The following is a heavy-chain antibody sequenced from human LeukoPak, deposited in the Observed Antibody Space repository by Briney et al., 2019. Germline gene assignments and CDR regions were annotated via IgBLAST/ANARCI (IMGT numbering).Heavy chain of an antibody. J-gene: IGHJ3*02. CDR2: ISGSGGST. CDR1: GFTFSSYA. CDR3: ARDNAYYYDSSGDAFDI. Sequence: GGSLRLSCAASGFTFSSYAMSWVRQAPGKGLEWVSAISGSGGSTYYADSVKGRFTISRDNAKNSLYLQMNSLRAEDTAVYYCARDNAYYYDSSGDAFDIWGQGTMVTVSS. V-gene: IGHV3-23*01. D-gene: IGHD3-22*01.